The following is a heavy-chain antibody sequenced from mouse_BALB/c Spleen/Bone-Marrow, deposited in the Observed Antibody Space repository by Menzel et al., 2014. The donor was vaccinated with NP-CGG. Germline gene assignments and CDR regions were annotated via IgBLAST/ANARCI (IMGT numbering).Heavy chain of an antibody. V-gene: IGHV5-12-2*01. CDR2: ISNGGGST. D-gene: IGHD4-1*01. Sequence: EVMLVESGGGLVQPGGSLKLSCAASGFTFSSYTMSWVRQTPEKRLEWVAYISNGGGSTYYPDTVKGRSTISRDNAKNTLYLQMSSLKSEDTAMYYCATGTFAYWGQGTLVTVSA. J-gene: IGHJ3*01. CDR3: ATGTFAY. CDR1: GFTFSSYT.